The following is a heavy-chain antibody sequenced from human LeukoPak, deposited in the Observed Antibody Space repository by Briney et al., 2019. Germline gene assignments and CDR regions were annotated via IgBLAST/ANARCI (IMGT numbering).Heavy chain of an antibody. J-gene: IGHJ3*02. CDR2: ISYDGSNK. D-gene: IGHD2/OR15-2a*01. CDR3: ARFPQSTFAFDI. Sequence: GGSLRLSCAASGFTFSSYAMHWVRQAPGKGLEWVAVISYDGSNKYYADSVKGRFTISRDNSKNTLYLQMNSLRAEDTAVYYCARFPQSTFAFDIWGQGTMVTVSS. CDR1: GFTFSSYA. V-gene: IGHV3-30*04.